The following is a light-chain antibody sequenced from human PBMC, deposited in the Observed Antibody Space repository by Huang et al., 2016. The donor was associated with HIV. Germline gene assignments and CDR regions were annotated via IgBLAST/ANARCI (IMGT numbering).Light chain of an antibody. CDR3: QQRNNWPPWT. J-gene: IGKJ1*01. CDR1: QSIGSY. CDR2: DAS. Sequence: EIVLTQSPATLSLSPGEGATLSCRAIQSIGSYLAWYQQRPGQAPRLLIYDASIRATGIPARFSGRGSGTDFTLTISSLEPEDFAVYYCQQRNNWPPWTFGQGTKVELK. V-gene: IGKV3-11*01.